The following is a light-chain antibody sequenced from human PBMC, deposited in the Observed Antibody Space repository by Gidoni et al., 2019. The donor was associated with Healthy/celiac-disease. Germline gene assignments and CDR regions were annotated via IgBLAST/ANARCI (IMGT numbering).Light chain of an antibody. Sequence: DLQMTPPPSSVSASVGDRVTITCRASQGISSWLAWYQQKPGKAPKLLIYAASSLQSGVPSRFSGSGSWTGFTLTISSLQPGDLATYYCQQAHIFPFTFGGGTKVEIK. CDR3: QQAHIFPFT. CDR1: QGISSW. J-gene: IGKJ4*01. CDR2: AAS. V-gene: IGKV1-12*01.